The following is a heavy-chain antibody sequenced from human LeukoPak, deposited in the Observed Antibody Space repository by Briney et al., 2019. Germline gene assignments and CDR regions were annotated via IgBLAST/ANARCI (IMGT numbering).Heavy chain of an antibody. V-gene: IGHV4-39*01. CDR3: ARSAGYQLLEDSYYYMDV. J-gene: IGHJ6*03. CDR1: GGSISSSSYY. Sequence: SETLSLTCIVSGGSISSSSYYWGWIRQPPGKGLEWIGSIYYSGSTYYNPSLKSRVTISVDTSKNQFSLKLRSETAADTAVYYCARSAGYQLLEDSYYYMDVWGKGTTVTVSS. D-gene: IGHD2-2*01. CDR2: IYYSGST.